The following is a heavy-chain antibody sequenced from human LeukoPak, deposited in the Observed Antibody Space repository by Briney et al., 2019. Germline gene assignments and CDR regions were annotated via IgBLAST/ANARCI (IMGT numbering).Heavy chain of an antibody. Sequence: GGSLRLSCAASGFTLSSYAMHWVRQAPGKGLEWVAFIRSDGYHTYYTDSVKGRFTITRDNSKNTLYLQMNSLRLEDMGIYYCAKPSGSGVDYWGRGTRVTVSS. CDR3: AKPSGSGVDY. V-gene: IGHV3-30*02. CDR2: IRSDGYHT. J-gene: IGHJ4*02. D-gene: IGHD1-26*01. CDR1: GFTLSSYA.